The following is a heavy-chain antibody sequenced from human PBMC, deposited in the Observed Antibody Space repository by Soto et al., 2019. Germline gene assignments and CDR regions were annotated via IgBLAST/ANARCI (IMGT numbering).Heavy chain of an antibody. Sequence: QITLKESGPTLVKPTQTLTLTCTFSGFSLSTSGVAVGWIRQPPGKALEWLALIYWNDDKRYSPSLKSRLTITKDTSKNQVVLTMTNMDPVDTATYYCAHSVQYCGSTSCYDGGGDGMDVWGQGTTVTVSS. CDR1: GFSLSTSGVA. D-gene: IGHD2-2*01. J-gene: IGHJ6*02. V-gene: IGHV2-5*01. CDR3: AHSVQYCGSTSCYDGGGDGMDV. CDR2: IYWNDDK.